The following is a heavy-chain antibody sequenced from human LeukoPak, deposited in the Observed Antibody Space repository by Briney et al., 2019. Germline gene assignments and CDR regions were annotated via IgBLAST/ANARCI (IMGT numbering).Heavy chain of an antibody. Sequence: SETLSLTCALYGGSFNDDYWSWIRQPPGRGLEWIGDISRSGRTNYNPSLKSRVIISVDTYKNQFSLKLTSVTAADSAMYYCAKLFGSGTSAWGFDLWGRGTLVTVSS. V-gene: IGHV4-34*01. CDR3: AKLFGSGTSAWGFDL. CDR2: ISRSGRT. CDR1: GGSFNDDY. J-gene: IGHJ2*01. D-gene: IGHD3-10*01.